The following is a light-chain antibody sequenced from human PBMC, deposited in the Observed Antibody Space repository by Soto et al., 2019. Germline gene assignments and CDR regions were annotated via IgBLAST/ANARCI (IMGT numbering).Light chain of an antibody. V-gene: IGKV1-5*01. CDR2: DAS. CDR1: QSISSW. CDR3: QQYNSYWT. J-gene: IGKJ1*01. Sequence: DVQMAPAPSTLSASVGDRVTITCRASQSISSWLAWYQQKPGKAPKLLIYDASSLESGLPSRFSGSGSGTEFTLTISSLQPDDFAIYYCQQYNSYWTFGQGTQVDIK.